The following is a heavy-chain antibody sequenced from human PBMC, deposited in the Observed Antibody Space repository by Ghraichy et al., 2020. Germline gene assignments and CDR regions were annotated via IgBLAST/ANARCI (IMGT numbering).Heavy chain of an antibody. CDR1: GFTFSSYG. D-gene: IGHD6-19*01. CDR2: ISYEGSNK. V-gene: IGHV3-30*18. Sequence: LTCAASGFTFSSYGMHWVRQAPGKGPEWVALISYEGSNKYYAGSVKGRFTISRDNSKNTLYLQTNSLRPEDTAVYYCAKDLGYSSGWFLDHWGQGTLVTVSS. J-gene: IGHJ4*02. CDR3: AKDLGYSSGWFLDH.